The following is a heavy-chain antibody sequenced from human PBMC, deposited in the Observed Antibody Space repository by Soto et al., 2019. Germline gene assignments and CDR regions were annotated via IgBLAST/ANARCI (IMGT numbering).Heavy chain of an antibody. CDR2: ISAYNGNT. Sequence: GASVKVSCKASGYTFTSYGISWVRQAPGQGLEWMGWISAYNGNTNYAQKLQGRVTMTTDTSTSTAYMKLRSLRSDDTAVYYCARDYDFWSGPNWFDPWGQGTLVTVSS. V-gene: IGHV1-18*04. D-gene: IGHD3-3*01. CDR3: ARDYDFWSGPNWFDP. CDR1: GYTFTSYG. J-gene: IGHJ5*02.